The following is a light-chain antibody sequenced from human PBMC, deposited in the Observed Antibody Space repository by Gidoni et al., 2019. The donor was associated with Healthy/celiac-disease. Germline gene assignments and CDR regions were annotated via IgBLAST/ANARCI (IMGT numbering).Light chain of an antibody. CDR2: SAS. CDR1: QSVSSSY. V-gene: IGKV3-20*01. Sequence: EFVLTQSPGTLSLSPGERATISSRVSQSVSSSYLAWYQHKPGQAPSLLIYSASIRATVIPDRFSGSGSGTDFTLTISRLEPEYFAVYYCQQYGSRGWTFGQGTKVEIK. J-gene: IGKJ1*01. CDR3: QQYGSRGWT.